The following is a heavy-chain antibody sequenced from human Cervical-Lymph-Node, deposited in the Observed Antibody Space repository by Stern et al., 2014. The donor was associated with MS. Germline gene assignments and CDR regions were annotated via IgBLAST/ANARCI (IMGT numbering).Heavy chain of an antibody. J-gene: IGHJ3*02. CDR3: TRGIRNNVFDI. V-gene: IGHV4-4*02. Sequence: QLQLQESGPGLLKPSGTLSLTCAVSGGPVSSGNWWNWVRQPPGKGLEWIGDIYHSESTNYNMSLKSRVTISVDKPKNQFSLQLTSVTAADTAVYYCTRGIRNNVFDIWGQGTMVTVSS. CDR1: GGPVSSGNW. D-gene: IGHD1-14*01. CDR2: IYHSEST.